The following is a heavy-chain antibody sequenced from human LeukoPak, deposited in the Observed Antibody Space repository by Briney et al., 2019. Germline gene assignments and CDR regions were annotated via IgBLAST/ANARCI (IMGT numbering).Heavy chain of an antibody. CDR1: GFTVSTNY. Sequence: GGSLRLSCAASGFTVSTNYMSWVRQAPGKGLEWVSVIYSGGSTYYADSVKGRFTISRDNSKNTLYLQMNSLRAEDTAVYYCARTGNPATGDYWGQGTLVTVSS. CDR3: ARTGNPATGDY. J-gene: IGHJ4*02. V-gene: IGHV3-53*01. CDR2: IYSGGST. D-gene: IGHD1-1*01.